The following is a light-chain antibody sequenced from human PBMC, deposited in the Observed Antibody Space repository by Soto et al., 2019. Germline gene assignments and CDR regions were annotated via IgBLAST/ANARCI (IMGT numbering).Light chain of an antibody. CDR2: DAS. CDR1: QTISNY. Sequence: EILLTQSPATLSLSAGERATLSCRAGQTISNYLAWYQQKPGQAPRLLIYDASNRATDIPARFSGSGSGTDFTLTISSLVPDYFAVYYCQHGGAFGPGTKVEIK. J-gene: IGKJ3*01. V-gene: IGKV3-11*01. CDR3: QHGGA.